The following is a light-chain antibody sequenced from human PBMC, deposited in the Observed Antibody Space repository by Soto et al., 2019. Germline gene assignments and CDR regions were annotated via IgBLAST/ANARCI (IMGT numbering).Light chain of an antibody. Sequence: EIVMTQSPATLSVSPGERATLSCRASKSVSSNLAWYQQKPSQAPRHLIYGASTRATGIPARFSGSGSGTEFTLTISSLQSEDFAVYYCQQYNNWPPQITFGQGTRLEIK. J-gene: IGKJ5*01. V-gene: IGKV3-15*01. CDR2: GAS. CDR3: QQYNNWPPQIT. CDR1: KSVSSN.